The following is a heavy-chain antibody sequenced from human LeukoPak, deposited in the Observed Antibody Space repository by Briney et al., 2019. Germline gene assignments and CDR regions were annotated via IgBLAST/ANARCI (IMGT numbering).Heavy chain of an antibody. V-gene: IGHV5-51*01. D-gene: IGHD6-13*01. J-gene: IGHJ4*02. CDR3: AKFHATWYGDT. CDR1: GYNFATYW. CDR2: IYPGNSHT. Sequence: PGESLKISCQGSGYNFATYWIVWVRQMPGKGLGWMGIIYPGNSHTRYSPSFQGQVTISADTSISTAYLHWSSLQSSDTAMYYCAKFHATWYGDTWGQGTLVTVSS.